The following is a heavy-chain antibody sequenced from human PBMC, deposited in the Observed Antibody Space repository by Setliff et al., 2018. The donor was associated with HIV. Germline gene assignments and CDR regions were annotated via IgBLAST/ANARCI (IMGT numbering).Heavy chain of an antibody. J-gene: IGHJ4*02. D-gene: IGHD6-25*01. CDR1: GYSFTSYW. Sequence: GESLKISCKGSGYSFTSYWIGWVRQMPGKGLEWVGFIYPGDSDSRYSPSFRGQVTISADKSTTTAYLDWASLKASDTAMHYCVRYIGAAAGYIDHWGQGTLVTVSS. V-gene: IGHV5-51*01. CDR2: IYPGDSDS. CDR3: VRYIGAAAGYIDH.